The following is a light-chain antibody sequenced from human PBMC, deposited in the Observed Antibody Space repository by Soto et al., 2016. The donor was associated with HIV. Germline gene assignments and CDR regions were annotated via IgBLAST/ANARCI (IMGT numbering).Light chain of an antibody. V-gene: IGKV2-30*02. Sequence: DAVMTQSPLSLAVTLGQPASISCRSSQSLVHSDGNIYLNWFQQRPGQSPRRLIYKISNRDSGVPDRFSGSGSGTDFTLKISWVEAEDVGVYYCMQGTHWPRTFGQGTKVEIK. J-gene: IGKJ1*01. CDR3: MQGTHWPRT. CDR2: KIS. CDR1: QSLVHSDGNIY.